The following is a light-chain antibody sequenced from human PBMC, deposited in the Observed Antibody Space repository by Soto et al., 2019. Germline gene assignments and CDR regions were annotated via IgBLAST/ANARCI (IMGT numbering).Light chain of an antibody. V-gene: IGLV6-57*02. CDR2: EDN. Sequence: NFKLTQPHSVSESPGKTVTISCTGSSGSIASNYVQWYQQRPGSAPTTVIYEDNQRPSGVPDRFSGSIDSSSNSASLTISGLKTEDEADYYCQSYDSSNVVFGGGTKVTVL. CDR3: QSYDSSNVV. J-gene: IGLJ2*01. CDR1: SGSIASNY.